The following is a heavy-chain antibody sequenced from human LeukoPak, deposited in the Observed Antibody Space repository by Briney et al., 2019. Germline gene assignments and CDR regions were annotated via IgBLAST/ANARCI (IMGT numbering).Heavy chain of an antibody. V-gene: IGHV4-59*01. CDR2: IYYSGST. CDR3: ARDNIAVAKRVNWFDP. Sequence: SETLSLTCTVSGGSISSYYWSWIRQPPGKGLEWIGYIYYSGSTNYNPSLKSRVTISVDTSKNQFSLKLSSVPAADTAVYYCARDNIAVAKRVNWFDPWGQGTLVTVSS. J-gene: IGHJ5*02. D-gene: IGHD6-19*01. CDR1: GGSISSYY.